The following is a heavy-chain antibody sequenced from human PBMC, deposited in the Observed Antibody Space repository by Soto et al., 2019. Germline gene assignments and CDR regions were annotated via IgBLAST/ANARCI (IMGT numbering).Heavy chain of an antibody. J-gene: IGHJ6*02. CDR1: GFTFSSYA. Sequence: GGSLRLSCAASGFTFSSYAMSWIRQAPGKGLEWVSAISGSGGSTYYADSVKGRFTISRDNSKNTLYLQMNSLRAEDTAVYYCAKPKLQTNYYYGMDVWGQGTTVTVSS. D-gene: IGHD4-4*01. V-gene: IGHV3-23*01. CDR3: AKPKLQTNYYYGMDV. CDR2: ISGSGGST.